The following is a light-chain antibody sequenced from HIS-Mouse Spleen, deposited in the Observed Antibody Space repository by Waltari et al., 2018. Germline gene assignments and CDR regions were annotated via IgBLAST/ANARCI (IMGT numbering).Light chain of an antibody. CDR1: SSDVGSYNL. CDR2: EGS. CDR3: CSYAGSSTYV. Sequence: QSALTQPASVSGSPGQSITISCTGTSSDVGSYNLVSWYQQHPGKAPKLMIYEGSKRPSVVLNRFSGSKSGNTASLTISGLQAEDEADYYCCSYAGSSTYVFGTGTKVTVL. J-gene: IGLJ1*01. V-gene: IGLV2-23*01.